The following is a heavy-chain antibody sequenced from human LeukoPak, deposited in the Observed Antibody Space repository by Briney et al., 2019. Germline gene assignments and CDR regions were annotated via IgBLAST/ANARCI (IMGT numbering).Heavy chain of an antibody. D-gene: IGHD1-26*01. V-gene: IGHV3-11*01. CDR1: GFTFSDYY. CDR3: ARGGAHGMDV. Sequence: GGSLRLSCAASGFTFSDYYMTWLRQAPGKGLEWVSYISGVASDIYYGDSVKGRFTISRDNAKKSVYLQMNSLRAEDTAVYYCARGGAHGMDVWGQGTTVTVSS. J-gene: IGHJ6*02. CDR2: ISGVASDI.